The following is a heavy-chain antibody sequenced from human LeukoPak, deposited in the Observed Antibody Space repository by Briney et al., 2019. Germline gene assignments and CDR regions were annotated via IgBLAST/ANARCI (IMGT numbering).Heavy chain of an antibody. CDR2: ISYDGSNK. CDR3: ARERNGYSPHFDY. CDR1: GFTFSSYA. Sequence: QPGRSLRLSCAASGFTFSSYAMHWVRQAPGKGLEWVAVISYDGSNKYYADSVKGRFTVPRDNSKNTLYLQMNSLGTDDTALYYCARERNGYSPHFDYWGQGTLVTVSS. J-gene: IGHJ4*02. V-gene: IGHV3-30-3*01. D-gene: IGHD5-24*01.